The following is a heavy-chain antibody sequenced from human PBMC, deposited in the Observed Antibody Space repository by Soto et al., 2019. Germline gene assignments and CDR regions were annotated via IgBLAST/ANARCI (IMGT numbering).Heavy chain of an antibody. CDR3: ARSRDDFWSGYSYWYFDL. Sequence: EVQLVESGGGLVQPGGSLRLSCAASGFTFSSYEMNWVRQAPGKGLEWVSYISSSGSTIYYADSVKGRFTISRDNAKNSLYLQMNSLRAEDTAVYYCARSRDDFWSGYSYWYFDLWGRGTLVTVSS. V-gene: IGHV3-48*03. J-gene: IGHJ2*01. CDR1: GFTFSSYE. CDR2: ISSSGSTI. D-gene: IGHD3-3*01.